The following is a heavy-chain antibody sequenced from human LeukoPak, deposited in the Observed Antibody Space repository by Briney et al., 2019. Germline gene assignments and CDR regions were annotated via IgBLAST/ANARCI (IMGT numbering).Heavy chain of an antibody. CDR2: ISYDGSNK. CDR3: AKWDYDFWSGYYY. J-gene: IGHJ4*02. D-gene: IGHD3-3*01. CDR1: GFTFSSYG. V-gene: IGHV3-30*18. Sequence: GGSLRLSCAASGFTFSSYGMHWVRQAPGKGLEWVAVISYDGSNKYYADSVKGRFTISRDNSKNTLYLQMNSLRAEDTAVYYCAKWDYDFWSGYYYWGQGTLVTVSS.